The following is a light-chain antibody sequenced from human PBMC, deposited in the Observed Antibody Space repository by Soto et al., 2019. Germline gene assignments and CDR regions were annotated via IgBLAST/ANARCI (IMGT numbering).Light chain of an antibody. CDR1: GSDVGGYKY. V-gene: IGLV2-14*01. CDR2: DVS. CDR3: SSYASSSPFV. Sequence: QSALTQPASLSVSPGQSITISCTGTGSDVGGYKYVSWYQQLPGKAPKLMIYDVSYRPSGVSDRFSGSKSGNTASLIISGLQAEDEADYYCSSYASSSPFVFGTGTKVTVL. J-gene: IGLJ1*01.